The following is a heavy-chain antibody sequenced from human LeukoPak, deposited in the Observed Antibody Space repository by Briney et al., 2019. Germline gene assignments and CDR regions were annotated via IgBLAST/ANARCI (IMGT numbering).Heavy chain of an antibody. V-gene: IGHV3-7*01. CDR3: ARDRGGVYSSCWYLVVRPRTN. CDR2: IKQDGSEK. J-gene: IGHJ4*02. CDR1: GFTFSSYW. D-gene: IGHD6-13*01. Sequence: GGSLRLSCAASGFTFSSYWMSWVRQAPGKGLEWAANIKQDGSEKYYVDSVKGRFTISRDNAKNSLYLQMNSLRAEDTAVYYCARDRGGVYSSCWYLVVRPRTNWGQRTLVTVSS.